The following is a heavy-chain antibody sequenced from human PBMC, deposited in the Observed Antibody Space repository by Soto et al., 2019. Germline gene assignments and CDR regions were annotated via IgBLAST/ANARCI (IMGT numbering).Heavy chain of an antibody. V-gene: IGHV1-18*01. Sequence: QVQLVQSGAEVKKPGASVKVSCKASGYTFTSYGISWVRQAPGQGLEWMGWISAYNGNTNYAQKLQGRVTMTTDTSTRKAYLDLRSLRSDDTAVYYCARDLIVGAPPPYYFDYWGQGTLVTVSS. CDR2: ISAYNGNT. CDR3: ARDLIVGAPPPYYFDY. CDR1: GYTFTSYG. J-gene: IGHJ4*02. D-gene: IGHD1-26*01.